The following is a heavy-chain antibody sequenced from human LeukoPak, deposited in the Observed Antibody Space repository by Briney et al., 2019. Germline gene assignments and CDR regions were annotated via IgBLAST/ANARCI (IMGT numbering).Heavy chain of an antibody. D-gene: IGHD1-26*01. Sequence: KGLELFSYISSSCSTIYYADSVKSRFTISRDNAKNSLYLQMNSLRAEDTAVYYCARGLLGARGGQGTLVTVSS. J-gene: IGHJ4*02. CDR3: ARGLLGAR. CDR2: ISSSCSTI. V-gene: IGHV3-48*03.